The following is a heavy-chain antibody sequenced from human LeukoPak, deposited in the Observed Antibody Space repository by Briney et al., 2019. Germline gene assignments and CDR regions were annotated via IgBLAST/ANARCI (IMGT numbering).Heavy chain of an antibody. D-gene: IGHD1-14*01. CDR3: AASPNHSNYYYYYYMDV. CDR2: IVVGSGNT. Sequence: ASVKVSCKASVFTFTSSAMQWVLQARGQRLEWIGWIVVGSGNTNYAQKFQERVTITRDMSTSTAYMELSSLRSEDTAVYYCAASPNHSNYYYYYYMDVWGKGTTVTVSS. CDR1: VFTFTSSA. V-gene: IGHV1-58*02. J-gene: IGHJ6*03.